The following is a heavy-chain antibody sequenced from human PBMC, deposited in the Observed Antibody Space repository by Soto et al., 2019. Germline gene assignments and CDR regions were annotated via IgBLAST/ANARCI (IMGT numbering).Heavy chain of an antibody. V-gene: IGHV4-59*08. CDR2: IYYSGST. D-gene: IGHD3-10*01. J-gene: IGHJ4*02. CDR1: GGSISSYY. CDR3: ARLVLWFGEFHFDY. Sequence: QVQLQESGPGLVKPSETLSLTCTVSGGSISSYYWSWIRQPPGKGLEWIGYIYYSGSTNYNPSLKSRVTISVDTSKNQVSLKLSSVTAADTAVYYCARLVLWFGEFHFDYWGQGTLVTVSS.